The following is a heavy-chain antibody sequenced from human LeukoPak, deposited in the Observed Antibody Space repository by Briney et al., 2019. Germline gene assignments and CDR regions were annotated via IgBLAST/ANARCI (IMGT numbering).Heavy chain of an antibody. J-gene: IGHJ4*02. CDR2: IKQDGSEK. D-gene: IGHD3-16*01. Sequence: GGSLRLSCAASGFTFSSYWMSWVRQAPGKGLEWVANIKQDGSEKYYVDSVKGRFTISRDNSKNTLYLQMNSLRAEDTAVYYCAKNDGGAATGDYWGQGTLVTVSS. CDR3: AKNDGGAATGDY. CDR1: GFTFSSYW. V-gene: IGHV3-7*03.